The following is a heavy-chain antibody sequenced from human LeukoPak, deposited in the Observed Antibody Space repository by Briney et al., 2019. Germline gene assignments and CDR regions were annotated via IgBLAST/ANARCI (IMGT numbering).Heavy chain of an antibody. CDR2: IYTSGST. CDR1: GGSISSYY. D-gene: IGHD6-13*01. J-gene: IGHJ4*02. Sequence: SETLSLTCTVSGGSISSYYWSWIRQPAGKGLEWIGRIYTSGSTNYNPSLKSRVTMSVDTSKNQFSLKLSSVTAADTAVYYCARGLAIAVAVYFDYWGQGILVTVSS. CDR3: ARGLAIAVAVYFDY. V-gene: IGHV4-4*07.